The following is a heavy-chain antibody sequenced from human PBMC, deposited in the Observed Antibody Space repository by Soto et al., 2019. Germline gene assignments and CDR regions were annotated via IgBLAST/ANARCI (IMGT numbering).Heavy chain of an antibody. CDR2: IIPIFGTA. D-gene: IGHD1-26*01. CDR1: GGTFSSYA. CDR3: ARSAGTAIYYYCGMDV. J-gene: IGHJ6*02. V-gene: IGHV1-69*06. Sequence: SVKVSCKASGGTFSSYAISWVRQAPGQGLEWMGGIIPIFGTANYAQKFQGRVTITADKSTSTAYMELSSLRSEDTAVYYCARSAGTAIYYYCGMDVWGQGTTVTVS.